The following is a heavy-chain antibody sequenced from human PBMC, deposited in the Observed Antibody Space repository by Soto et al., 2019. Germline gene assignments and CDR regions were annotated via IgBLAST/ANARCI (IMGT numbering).Heavy chain of an antibody. CDR1: GGSISSGGYS. V-gene: IGHV4-30-2*01. Sequence: TSETLSLTCAVSGGSISSGGYSWSWIRQPPGKGLEWIGYIYHSGSTDYNPSLQSRVTISVDTSKNQFSLKLSSVTAADTALYYCARVSSDWPNYYFDSWGQGTLVTVSS. D-gene: IGHD2-2*01. CDR2: IYHSGST. CDR3: ARVSSDWPNYYFDS. J-gene: IGHJ4*02.